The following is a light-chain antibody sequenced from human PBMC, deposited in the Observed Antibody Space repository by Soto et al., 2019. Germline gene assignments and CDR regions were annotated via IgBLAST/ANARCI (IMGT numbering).Light chain of an antibody. J-gene: IGKJ3*01. CDR2: SAS. CDR3: QQSHNSPPFT. V-gene: IGKV1-39*01. Sequence: DIQMTQSPSSLSASVGDRVSITCRTSQSISSHLNWYQQKQGRAPKLMIYSASYVETGVPSRFSGSGSGTDFTLTISGLQPEDVATYYCQQSHNSPPFTVGPGTRVEIK. CDR1: QSISSH.